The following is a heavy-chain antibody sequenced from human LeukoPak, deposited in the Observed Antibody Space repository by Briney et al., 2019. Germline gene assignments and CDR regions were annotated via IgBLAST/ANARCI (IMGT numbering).Heavy chain of an antibody. V-gene: IGHV7-4-1*02. CDR1: GYTFTSYA. CDR3: ARSDFWSGYPTTRFDP. Sequence: ASVKVSCKASGYTFTSYAMNWVRQAPGQGLGWMGWINTNTGNPTYAQGFTGRFVFSLDTSVSTAYLQISSLKAEDTAVYYCARSDFWSGYPTTRFDPWGQGTLVTVSS. J-gene: IGHJ5*02. D-gene: IGHD3-3*01. CDR2: INTNTGNP.